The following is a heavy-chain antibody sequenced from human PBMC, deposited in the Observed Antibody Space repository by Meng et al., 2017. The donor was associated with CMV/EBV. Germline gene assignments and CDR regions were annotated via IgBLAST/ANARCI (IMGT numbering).Heavy chain of an antibody. CDR1: GYSFTSYW. J-gene: IGHJ5*02. CDR3: ARSDCSSTSCYWFDP. CDR2: IYPGDSDT. V-gene: IGHV5-51*01. Sequence: KVSCKGSGYSFTSYWIGWVRQMPGKGLEWMGIIYPGDSDTRYSPSFQGQVTISADKSISTAYLQWSSLKASDTAMHYCARSDCSSTSCYWFDPWGQGTLVTVS. D-gene: IGHD2-2*01.